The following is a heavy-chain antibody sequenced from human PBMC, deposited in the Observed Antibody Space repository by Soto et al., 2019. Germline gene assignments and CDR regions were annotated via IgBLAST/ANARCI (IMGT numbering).Heavy chain of an antibody. CDR1: GYNFATYR. Sequence: PGESLKISCKASGYNFATYRITWVRQMPGEGLEWMGRIDPSNSYTNYSPPFQGHVTISADKSISTAYLQWSSLKASDTAIYYCARGYNYFDPWGQGTLVTVSS. V-gene: IGHV5-10-1*01. CDR2: IDPSNSYT. CDR3: ARGYNYFDP. J-gene: IGHJ5*02.